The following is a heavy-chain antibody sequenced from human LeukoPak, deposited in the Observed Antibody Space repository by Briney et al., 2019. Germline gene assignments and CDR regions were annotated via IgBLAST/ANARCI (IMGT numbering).Heavy chain of an antibody. CDR3: ANDGAYYDSSTDAFDI. V-gene: IGHV3-23*01. CDR2: ISGSGGNT. D-gene: IGHD3-22*01. J-gene: IGHJ3*02. CDR1: GFTLNTYA. Sequence: QSGGSLRLSCAASGFTLNTYAMSWVRQAPGKGLEWVSGISGSGGNTYYADSVKGRFTISRDNSKNTLYLQMNSLRAEDTAVYYCANDGAYYDSSTDAFDIWGQGTMVTVSS.